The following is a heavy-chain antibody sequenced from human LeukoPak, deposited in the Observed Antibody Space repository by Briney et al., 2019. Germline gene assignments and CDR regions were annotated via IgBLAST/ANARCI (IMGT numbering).Heavy chain of an antibody. D-gene: IGHD6-13*01. J-gene: IGHJ4*02. Sequence: SETLSLTCTVSGDSISSYYWGWIRQPPGKGLEWIGYIYYSGSTNYNPSLKSRVTISVDTSKNQFSLKLSSVTAADTAVYYCAREGAAVFDYWGQGTLVTVSS. CDR2: IYYSGST. V-gene: IGHV4-59*01. CDR3: AREGAAVFDY. CDR1: GDSISSYY.